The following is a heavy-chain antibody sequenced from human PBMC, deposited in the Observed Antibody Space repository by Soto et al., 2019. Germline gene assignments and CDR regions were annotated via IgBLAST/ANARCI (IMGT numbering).Heavy chain of an antibody. J-gene: IGHJ6*03. CDR3: ARDIVTVAGLYYMDV. D-gene: IGHD6-19*01. V-gene: IGHV3-21*01. CDR2: ISSSSSYI. CDR1: GFTFSSYS. Sequence: GGSLRLSCAASGFTFSSYSMNWVRQAPGKGLEWVSSISSSSSYIYYADSVKGRFTISRDNAKNSLYLQMNSLRAEDTAVYYCARDIVTVAGLYYMDVWGKGTTVTVSS.